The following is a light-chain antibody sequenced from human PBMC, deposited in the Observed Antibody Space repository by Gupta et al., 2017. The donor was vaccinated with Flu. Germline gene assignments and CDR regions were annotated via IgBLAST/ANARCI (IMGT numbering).Light chain of an antibody. CDR3: QQDHTSRT. CDR2: GAF. Sequence: DIVLTQSPGTLSLSPGERATLSCTASQSVSTNNLAWYQQKPGQPPRLLIYGAFNRAAGTPNRFSGSGSGTDFTLTISRLEPEDFAVYYCQQDHTSRTFGQGTKVEI. V-gene: IGKV3-20*01. J-gene: IGKJ1*01. CDR1: QSVSTNN.